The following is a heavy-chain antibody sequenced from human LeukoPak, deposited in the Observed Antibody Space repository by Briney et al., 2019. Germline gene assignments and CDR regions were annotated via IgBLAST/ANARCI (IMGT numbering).Heavy chain of an antibody. CDR2: INPSGGST. V-gene: IGHV1-46*01. Sequence: ASVKVSCKASGYTFTSYYMHWVRQAPGQGFEWMGIINPSGGSTSYAQKFQGRVTMTRDTSTSTVYMELSSLRSEDTAVYYCARDQVGSLAARRFGFDYWGQGTLVTVSS. J-gene: IGHJ4*02. CDR3: ARDQVGSLAARRFGFDY. CDR1: GYTFTSYY. D-gene: IGHD6-6*01.